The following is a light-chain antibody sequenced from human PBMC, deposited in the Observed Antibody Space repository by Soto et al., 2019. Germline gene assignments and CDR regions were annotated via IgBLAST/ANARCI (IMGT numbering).Light chain of an antibody. J-gene: IGLJ2*01. CDR2: DVS. CDR3: SSYRSSITVV. Sequence: QSVLTQPASVSGSPGQSITISCTGTSSDVGGYNYVSWYQQHPGKAPKLMIYDVSSRPSGVSNRFSGSKSGNTASLTISGLQAEDEADYYCSSYRSSITVVFGGGTKLTVL. CDR1: SSDVGGYNY. V-gene: IGLV2-14*01.